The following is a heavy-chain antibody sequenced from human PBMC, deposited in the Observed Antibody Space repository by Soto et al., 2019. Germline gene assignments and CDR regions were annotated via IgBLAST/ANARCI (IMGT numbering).Heavy chain of an antibody. Sequence: QLQLQESGPGLVKPAETLSLKCAVSGGSVSSGNYFWGWIRQPPGKGLEWIGNIYYNGDTYYSPSLKGPVPQAGDTAQNQFSLRLASVTAADPAFYYCAKRLIDNRNQGHAFDFWGQGTLVTVSS. J-gene: IGHJ3*01. CDR2: IYYNGDT. CDR3: AKRLIDNRNQGHAFDF. D-gene: IGHD1-20*01. V-gene: IGHV4-39*01. CDR1: GGSVSSGNYF.